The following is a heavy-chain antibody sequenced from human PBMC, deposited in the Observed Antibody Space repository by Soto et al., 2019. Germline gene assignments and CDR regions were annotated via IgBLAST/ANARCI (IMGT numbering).Heavy chain of an antibody. Sequence: QVQLVQSGAEVKKPGASVKVSCKASGYTFTSYDINWVRQATGQGLEWMGWMNPNSGNTGYAQKFQGRVTMTGNTPITTAYMARSSGRWEETAVYYCPRLNPPRGGQGPLFAVPS. CDR3: PRLNPPR. CDR1: GYTFTSYD. V-gene: IGHV1-8*01. CDR2: MNPNSGNT. J-gene: IGHJ4*02.